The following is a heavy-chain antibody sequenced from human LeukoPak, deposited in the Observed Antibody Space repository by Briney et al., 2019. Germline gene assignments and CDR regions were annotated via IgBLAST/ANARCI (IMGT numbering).Heavy chain of an antibody. V-gene: IGHV4-4*07. D-gene: IGHD6-13*01. CDR1: GGSISSYY. CDR2: IYSTGST. CDR3: ARLKAAPGANHYYYYMDV. Sequence: SETLSLTCTVSGGSISSYYWSWIRQPAGEGLQWIGRIYSTGSTNYNPSLKSRVIMSVDTSNNQFSLKLSSVTAADTAVYYCARLKAAPGANHYYYYMDVWRKATTVTVSS. J-gene: IGHJ6*03.